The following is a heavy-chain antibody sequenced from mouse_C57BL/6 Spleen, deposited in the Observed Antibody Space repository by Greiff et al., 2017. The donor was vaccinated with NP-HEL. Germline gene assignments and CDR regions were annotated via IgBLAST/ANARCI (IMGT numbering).Heavy chain of an antibody. V-gene: IGHV1-15*01. CDR2: IDPETGGT. D-gene: IGHD3-3*01. Sequence: VQLQESGAELVRPGASVTLSCKASGYTFTDYEMHWVKQTPVHGLEWIGAIDPETGGTAYNQKFKGKAILTADKSSSTAYMELRSLTSEDSAVYYCTKGDDYWGQGTTLTVSS. J-gene: IGHJ2*01. CDR3: TKGDDY. CDR1: GYTFTDYE.